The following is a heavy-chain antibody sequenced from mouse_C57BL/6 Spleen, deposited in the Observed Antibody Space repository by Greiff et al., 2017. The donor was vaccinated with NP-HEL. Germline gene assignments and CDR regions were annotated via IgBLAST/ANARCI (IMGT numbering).Heavy chain of an antibody. CDR3: ATTGTVFAY. V-gene: IGHV2-2*01. J-gene: IGHJ3*01. CDR1: GFSLTSYG. Sequence: VKLMESGPGLVQPSQSLSITCTVSGFSLTSYGVHWVRQSPGKGLEWLGVIWSGGSTDYNAAVISRLSISKDKSKSQVFFKMNSLQADDTAIYYCATTGTVFAYWGQGTLVTVSA. CDR2: IWSGGST. D-gene: IGHD4-1*01.